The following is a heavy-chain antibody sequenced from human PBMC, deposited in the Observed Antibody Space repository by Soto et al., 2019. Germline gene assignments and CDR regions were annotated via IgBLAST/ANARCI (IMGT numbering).Heavy chain of an antibody. D-gene: IGHD6-13*01. J-gene: IGHJ5*02. Sequence: HPGGSLRLSCAASGFTISSYSMNWVRQAPGKGLEWVSYISSRSSTIYYADSVKGRFTISRDNAKNSLYLQVNSLRAEDTAVYYCAIDAPGIPAAGNKGSPRDWFDPWGQGTLVTVSS. CDR2: ISSRSSTI. V-gene: IGHV3-48*01. CDR1: GFTISSYS. CDR3: AIDAPGIPAAGNKGSPRDWFDP.